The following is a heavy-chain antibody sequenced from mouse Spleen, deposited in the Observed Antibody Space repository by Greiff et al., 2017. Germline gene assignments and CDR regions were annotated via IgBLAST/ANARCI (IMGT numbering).Heavy chain of an antibody. V-gene: IGHV1-15*01. CDR3: TRVRNEDYAMDY. CDR2: IDPETGGT. J-gene: IGHJ4*01. Sequence: VQRVESGAELVRPGASVTLSCKASGYTFTDYEMHWVKQTPVHGLEWIGAIDPETGGTAYNQKFKGKAILTADKSSSTAYMELRSLTSEDSAVYYCTRVRNEDYAMDYWGQGTSVTVSS. CDR1: GYTFTDYE.